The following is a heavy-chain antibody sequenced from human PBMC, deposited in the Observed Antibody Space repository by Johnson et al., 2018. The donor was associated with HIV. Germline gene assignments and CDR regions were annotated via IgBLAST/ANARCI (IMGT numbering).Heavy chain of an antibody. D-gene: IGHD3-22*01. V-gene: IGHV3-30*04. CDR3: AKAMGGWLLAHAFDI. J-gene: IGHJ3*02. CDR2: ISYDGSVK. CDR1: GLTFSHYP. Sequence: QVQLVESGGGVVQPGTSLRLSCAASGLTFSHYPMHWVRQAPGKGLEWVAVISYDGSVKYYADAVKGRFTISRDNSKNTLYLQMNSLRAEDTAVYYCAKAMGGWLLAHAFDIWGQGTMVTISS.